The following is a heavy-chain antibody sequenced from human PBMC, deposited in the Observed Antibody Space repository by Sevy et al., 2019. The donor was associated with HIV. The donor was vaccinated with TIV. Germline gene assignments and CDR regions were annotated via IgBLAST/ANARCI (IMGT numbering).Heavy chain of an antibody. Sequence: GGYLRLSCAASGFTVSGNYMSWVRQAPGKGLEWVSVIYSGTSTFYADSVKGRFTISRDNSKNTLYLQMSSLGGEDTAVYYCARDRDGSYPDYWGQGTLVTVSS. CDR3: ARDRDGSYPDY. D-gene: IGHD1-26*01. CDR1: GFTVSGNY. V-gene: IGHV3-66*01. J-gene: IGHJ4*02. CDR2: IYSGTST.